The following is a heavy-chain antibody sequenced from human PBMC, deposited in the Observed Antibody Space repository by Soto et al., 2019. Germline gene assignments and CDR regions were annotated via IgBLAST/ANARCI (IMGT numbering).Heavy chain of an antibody. D-gene: IGHD2-2*01. CDR3: ARSVYPRGVFVPAAMLPSGAMDV. V-gene: IGHV1-46*01. Sequence: ASVKVSCKASGYTFTSHYMHWVRQAPGQGLEWMGIINPSGGSTSYAQKFQGRVTMTRDTSTSTVYMELSSLRSEDTAVYYCARSVYPRGVFVPAAMLPSGAMDVSGQGTMVTVSS. CDR2: INPSGGST. CDR1: GYTFTSHY. J-gene: IGHJ6*02.